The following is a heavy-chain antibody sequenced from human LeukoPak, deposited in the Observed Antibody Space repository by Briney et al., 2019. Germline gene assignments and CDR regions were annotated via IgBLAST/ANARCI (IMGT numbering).Heavy chain of an antibody. CDR2: MREDGSDI. CDR1: GFTFTSYG. V-gene: IGHV3-30*02. J-gene: IGHJ4*02. Sequence: LGGSLRLSCAASGFTFTSYGMHWVRQPPGKGLEWVAFMREDGSDIYYADSVKGRFTISRDNSKNTLYLQMNSLRPEDTAVYYCAKDETWSFDYWGQGTLVTVSS. CDR3: AKDETWSFDY.